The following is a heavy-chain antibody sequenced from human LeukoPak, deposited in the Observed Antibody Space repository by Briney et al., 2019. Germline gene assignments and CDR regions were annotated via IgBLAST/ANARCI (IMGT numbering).Heavy chain of an antibody. V-gene: IGHV3-30*04. D-gene: IGHD3-10*01. CDR1: GFTFSSFA. CDR3: ARSRVWFGELLYSDWFDP. CDR2: VSYDGSNK. Sequence: PGGSLRLSCAASGFTFSSFAMHWVRQAPGKGLEWVAAVSYDGSNKYYADSVKGRFTISRDNSKNTLYLQMSSLRAEDTAVYYCARSRVWFGELLYSDWFDPWGQGTLVTVSS. J-gene: IGHJ5*01.